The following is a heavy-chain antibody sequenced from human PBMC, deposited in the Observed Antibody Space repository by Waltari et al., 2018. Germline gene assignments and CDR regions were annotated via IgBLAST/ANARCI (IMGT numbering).Heavy chain of an antibody. CDR2: IIPIVGTA. D-gene: IGHD3-3*01. CDR3: ASGAAITIFGVVPLFDY. V-gene: IGHV1-69*01. Sequence: QVQLVQSGAEVKKPGSSVKVSCKASGGTFSSYAISWVRQAPGQGLEWRGGIIPIVGTANYAQKFQGRVTITADEATSTAYMELSSLRSEDTAVYYCASGAAITIFGVVPLFDYWGQGTLVTVSS. J-gene: IGHJ4*02. CDR1: GGTFSSYA.